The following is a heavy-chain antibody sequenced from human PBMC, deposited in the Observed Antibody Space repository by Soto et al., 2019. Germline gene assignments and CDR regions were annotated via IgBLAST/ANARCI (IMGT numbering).Heavy chain of an antibody. CDR3: ARIGSWALNFDY. Sequence: GGSLRLSCAASGFTFSNAWMNWVRQAPGKGLEWVSAISGSGGSTYYADSVKGRFTISRDNSKNTLYLQMNSLRAEDTAVYYCARIGSWALNFDYWGQGTQVTVSS. J-gene: IGHJ4*02. CDR1: GFTFSNAW. D-gene: IGHD6-13*01. CDR2: ISGSGGST. V-gene: IGHV3-23*01.